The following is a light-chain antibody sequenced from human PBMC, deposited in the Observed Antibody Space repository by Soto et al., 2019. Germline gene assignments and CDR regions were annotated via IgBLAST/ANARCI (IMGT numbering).Light chain of an antibody. J-gene: IGKJ5*01. CDR1: QSISSD. V-gene: IGKV3-15*01. CDR3: QQYTNWPPNT. Sequence: EVVLTQSPDTLSLSPGERATLSCRASQSISSDYLVWYQQRPGQAPRLLIYGASTRATGVPARFSGRGSGTEFTLTISSLQSEDFAVYYCQQYTNWPPNTFGQGTRLEIK. CDR2: GAS.